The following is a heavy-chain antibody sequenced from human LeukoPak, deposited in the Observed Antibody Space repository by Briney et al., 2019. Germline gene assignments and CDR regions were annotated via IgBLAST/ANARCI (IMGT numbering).Heavy chain of an antibody. CDR1: GYTFNNYG. V-gene: IGHV1-18*01. CDR2: NSAYNGNT. CDR3: AREPYYYDSTGFDY. D-gene: IGHD3-22*01. Sequence: ASVKVSCKASGYTFNNYGISWVRQAPGQGLEWMGWNSAYNGNTNYAQKLQGRVTMTTDTSTSTAYMELRSLRSDDTAVYYCAREPYYYDSTGFDYWGQGTLVTVSS. J-gene: IGHJ4*02.